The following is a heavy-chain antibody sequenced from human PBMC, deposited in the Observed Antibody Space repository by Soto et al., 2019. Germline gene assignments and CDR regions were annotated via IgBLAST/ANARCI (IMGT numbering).Heavy chain of an antibody. D-gene: IGHD3-10*01. V-gene: IGHV3-66*01. CDR2: IYSGGST. Sequence: EVQLVESGGGLVQPGGSLRLSCAASGFTVSSNYMSWVRQAPGKGLEWVSVIYSGGSTYYADSVQGRFTISRDNSKNTLYLQMNSLRAEDTAVYYCARGLFTMVRGVIGYWGQGTLVTVSS. CDR3: ARGLFTMVRGVIGY. J-gene: IGHJ4*02. CDR1: GFTVSSNY.